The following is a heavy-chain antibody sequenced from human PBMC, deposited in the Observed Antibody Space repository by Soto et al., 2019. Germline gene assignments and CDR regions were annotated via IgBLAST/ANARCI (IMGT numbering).Heavy chain of an antibody. Sequence: GGSLRLSCAASGFMFSAYWMSWVRQAPGKGLEWVANIHGDGGKIYYVDSVKGRFTISRDNAKRSLYLQMNSLRAEDTAVYYCARDFYGGYTYGPGDYWGQGALVTVSS. CDR3: ARDFYGGYTYGPGDY. CDR2: IHGDGGKI. V-gene: IGHV3-7*01. CDR1: GFMFSAYW. D-gene: IGHD5-18*01. J-gene: IGHJ4*02.